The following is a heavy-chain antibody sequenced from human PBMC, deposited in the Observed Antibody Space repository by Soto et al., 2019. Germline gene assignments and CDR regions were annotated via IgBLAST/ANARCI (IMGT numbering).Heavy chain of an antibody. Sequence: GGSLRLSCAASGFMFSAYWMSWVRQAPGKGLEWVANIHGDGGKIYYVDSVKGRFTISRDNAKRSLYLQMNSLRAEDTAVYYCARDFYGGYTYGPGDYWGQGALVTVSS. CDR3: ARDFYGGYTYGPGDY. CDR2: IHGDGGKI. V-gene: IGHV3-7*01. CDR1: GFMFSAYW. D-gene: IGHD5-18*01. J-gene: IGHJ4*02.